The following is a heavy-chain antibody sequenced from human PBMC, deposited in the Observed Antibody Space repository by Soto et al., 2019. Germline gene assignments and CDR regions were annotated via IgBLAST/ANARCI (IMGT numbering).Heavy chain of an antibody. Sequence: GGSLRLSCAASGFMFSAYWMSWVRQAPGKGLEWVANIHGDGGKIYYVDSVKGRFTISRDNAKRSLYLQMNSLRAEDTAVYYCARDFYGGYTYGPGDYWGQGALVTVSS. CDR3: ARDFYGGYTYGPGDY. CDR2: IHGDGGKI. V-gene: IGHV3-7*01. CDR1: GFMFSAYW. D-gene: IGHD5-18*01. J-gene: IGHJ4*02.